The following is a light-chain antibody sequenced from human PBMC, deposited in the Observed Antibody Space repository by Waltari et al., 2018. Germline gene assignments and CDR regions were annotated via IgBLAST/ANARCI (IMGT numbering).Light chain of an antibody. CDR1: RVRNYF. V-gene: IGLV3-19*01. CDR2: ARD. Sequence: SSELTQDPAVSVALGQTVTITCQGDRVRNYFASWYQKKPGQAPILFMYARDNRPAEIPDRFSGSTSGDTSSLTITGAQAEDEADYYCDSRDTSGDPVVFGGGTKLTVL. J-gene: IGLJ2*01. CDR3: DSRDTSGDPVV.